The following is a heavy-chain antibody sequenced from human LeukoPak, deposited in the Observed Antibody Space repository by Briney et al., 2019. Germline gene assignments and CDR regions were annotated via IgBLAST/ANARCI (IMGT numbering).Heavy chain of an antibody. D-gene: IGHD3-10*02. V-gene: IGHV3-21*01. CDR1: GFTFSSCS. J-gene: IGHJ6*04. Sequence: GGSLRLSCAASGFTFSSCSMNWVRQAPGKGLEWVSSISSSRSYIYYADSVKGRFTISRDNAKNSLYLQMNSLRAEDTAVYYCAELGITMIGGVWGKGTTVTISS. CDR3: AELGITMIGGV. CDR2: ISSSRSYI.